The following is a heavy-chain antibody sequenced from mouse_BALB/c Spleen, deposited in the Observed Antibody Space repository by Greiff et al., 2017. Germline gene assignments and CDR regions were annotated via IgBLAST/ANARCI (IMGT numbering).Heavy chain of an antibody. CDR3: ARSTMITTWWYVDV. D-gene: IGHD2-4*01. CDR1: GYTFTSYW. J-gene: IGHJ1*01. V-gene: IGHV1-87*01. CDR2: IYPGDGDT. Sequence: VQLQQSGAELARPGASVKLSCKASGYTFTSYWMQWVKQRPGQGLEWIGAIYPGDGDTRYTQKFKGKATLTADKSSSTAYMQLSSLASEDSAVYYCARSTMITTWWYVDVGGAGTTVTVSS.